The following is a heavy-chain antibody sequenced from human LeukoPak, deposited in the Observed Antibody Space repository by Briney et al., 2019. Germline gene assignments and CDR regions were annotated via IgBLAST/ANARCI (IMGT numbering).Heavy chain of an antibody. CDR2: ISGSGGESGGGT. J-gene: IGHJ4*02. V-gene: IGHV3-23*01. Sequence: GGSLRLSCAASGFTFSSFAMSWVRQAPGKGLEWVSVSVISGSGGESGGGTYYVDSVKGRFTISRDDSNNTLYLQMNNLKVEDTAVYYCAKHRSGIAASGSNYWGQGTLVSVSS. CDR3: AKHRSGIAASGSNY. D-gene: IGHD6-13*01. CDR1: GFTFSSFA.